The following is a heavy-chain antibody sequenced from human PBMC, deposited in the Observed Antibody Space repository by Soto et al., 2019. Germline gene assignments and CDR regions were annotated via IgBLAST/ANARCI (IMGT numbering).Heavy chain of an antibody. CDR1: GYTFTTYF. CDR3: ARGSYASNVFIMDV. D-gene: IGHD2-2*01. CDR2: INPTGGDT. V-gene: IGHV1-46*01. Sequence: QVQLVQSGAEVKRPGASVQVSCKTSGYTFTTYFMHWVRQAPGQGFEWLGRINPTGGDTVYVQKFQGRVSVTKDTSTSTVYIELGSLTSKDTAVYYCARGSYASNVFIMDVWGQGTAVTVSS. J-gene: IGHJ6*02.